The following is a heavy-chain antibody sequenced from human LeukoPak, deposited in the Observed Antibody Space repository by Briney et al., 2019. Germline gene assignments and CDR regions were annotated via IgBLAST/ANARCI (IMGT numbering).Heavy chain of an antibody. Sequence: GGSLRLSCAASGFTFDDYGMSWVCQAPGKGLEWVSGISWNGGSTGYADSVKGRFTISRDNAKNSLYLQMNSLRAEDTALYYCARKFRSSGYYFDYWGQGTLVTVSS. J-gene: IGHJ4*02. CDR1: GFTFDDYG. CDR2: ISWNGGST. V-gene: IGHV3-20*04. CDR3: ARKFRSSGYYFDY. D-gene: IGHD3-22*01.